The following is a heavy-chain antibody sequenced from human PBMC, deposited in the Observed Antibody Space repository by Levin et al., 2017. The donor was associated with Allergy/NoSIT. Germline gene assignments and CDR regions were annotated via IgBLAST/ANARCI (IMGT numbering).Heavy chain of an antibody. CDR1: GLPFSTCG. CDR2: ISYDGSNR. Sequence: PGGSLRLSCVVSGLPFSTCGMHWVRQAPGRGLEWVAVISYDGSNRHYADSVKGRFTISRDNSRNTLYLQMNSLGAEDTAMYYCAKDLIHGLSGTMETTDYWGQGTLVTVSS. V-gene: IGHV3-30*18. D-gene: IGHD1-7*01. CDR3: AKDLIHGLSGTMETTDY. J-gene: IGHJ4*02.